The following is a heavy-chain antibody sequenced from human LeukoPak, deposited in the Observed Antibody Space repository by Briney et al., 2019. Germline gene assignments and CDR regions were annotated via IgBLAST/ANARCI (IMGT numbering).Heavy chain of an antibody. D-gene: IGHD6-19*01. CDR3: ARAGAGADYFDY. Sequence: ASVKVSCKTSGYTFTVKFLHWLRQAPGQGLEWMGGIDPKSGGPVYGQNFRGRVTVTRDTSVSTAYMELSRLRSDDTAVYYCARAGAGADYFDYWGQGTLVTVSS. CDR2: IDPKSGGP. V-gene: IGHV1-2*02. CDR1: GYTFTVKF. J-gene: IGHJ4*02.